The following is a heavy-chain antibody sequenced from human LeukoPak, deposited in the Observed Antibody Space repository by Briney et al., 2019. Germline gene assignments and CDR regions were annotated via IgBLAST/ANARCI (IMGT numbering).Heavy chain of an antibody. J-gene: IGHJ4*02. CDR3: ARELGGYCSGGSCYGADY. CDR1: GYTFTSYG. V-gene: IGHV1-18*01. D-gene: IGHD2-15*01. CDR2: ISAYNGNT. Sequence: ASVKVSCKASGYTFTSYGISWVRQAPGQGLEWMGWISAYNGNTNYAQKLQGRVTMTTDTSTSTAYMELRSLRSDDTAVYYCARELGGYCSGGSCYGADYWGQGTLVTVSS.